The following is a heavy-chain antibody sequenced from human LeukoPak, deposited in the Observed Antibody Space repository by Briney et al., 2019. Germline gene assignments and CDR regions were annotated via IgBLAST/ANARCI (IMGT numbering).Heavy chain of an antibody. J-gene: IGHJ4*02. V-gene: IGHV1-2*02. CDR3: AKGSGAKPFDY. CDR1: GYTFTGYY. Sequence: ASVKVSCKASGYTFTGYYMHWVRQAPGQGLEWMGWINPNGGDTKYAQNFQGGVTMTRDTSISTAYLELSRLRSDDTAVYYCAKGSGAKPFDYWGQGTLVTVSS. CDR2: INPNGGDT. D-gene: IGHD3-10*01.